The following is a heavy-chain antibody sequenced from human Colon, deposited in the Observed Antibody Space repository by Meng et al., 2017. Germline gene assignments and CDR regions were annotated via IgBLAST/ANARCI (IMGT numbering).Heavy chain of an antibody. CDR3: ARDKGIVAAGARWFDP. CDR2: IHTSGST. J-gene: IGHJ5*02. CDR1: GDSISSYY. Sequence: EQRQASGPGLVRPSETLSLTCTASGDSISSYYWSWIRQTAGEGLDWIGRIHTSGSTTYNPSLKSRVTMSVDTSKNQVSLKLTSVTAADTAVYYCARDKGIVAAGARWFDPWGQGTLVTVSS. V-gene: IGHV4-4*07. D-gene: IGHD2-15*01.